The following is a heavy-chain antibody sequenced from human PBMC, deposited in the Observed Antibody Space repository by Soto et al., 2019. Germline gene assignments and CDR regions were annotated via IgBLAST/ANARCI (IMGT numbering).Heavy chain of an antibody. J-gene: IGHJ6*02. Sequence: HVQLVESGGGVVQPGRSLRLSCGASGFTFSSYGMHWVRQAPGKGLEWVAVISYDGSNKYYGDSVKGRFTISRDNSKNTLYLQLNSLRTEDTATYYCAKDLDVVVPASNYYYYFGMDVWGQGTQVTVSS. V-gene: IGHV3-30*18. D-gene: IGHD2-2*01. CDR1: GFTFSSYG. CDR2: ISYDGSNK. CDR3: AKDLDVVVPASNYYYYFGMDV.